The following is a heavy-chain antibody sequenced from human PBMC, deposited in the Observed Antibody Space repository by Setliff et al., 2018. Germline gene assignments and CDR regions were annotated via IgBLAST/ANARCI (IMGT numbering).Heavy chain of an antibody. D-gene: IGHD2-21*02. J-gene: IGHJ6*02. Sequence: QAGGSLRLSCVASGFTFSNYGMHWVRRAPGKGLEWVALIWNDGSSKFYGDSVKGRFTISRDNSKNTLYLQMDSLRAEDTAVYYCARNWVTAQHYYYGMDVWGQGTTVTISS. V-gene: IGHV3-33*01. CDR3: ARNWVTAQHYYYGMDV. CDR2: IWNDGSSK. CDR1: GFTFSNYG.